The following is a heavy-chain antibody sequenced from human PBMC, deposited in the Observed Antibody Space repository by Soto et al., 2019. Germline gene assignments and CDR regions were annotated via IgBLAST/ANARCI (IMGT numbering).Heavy chain of an antibody. CDR3: AKVAYCSGGSCYWYFDL. V-gene: IGHV3-9*01. Sequence: VQLVESGGGLVQPGRSLRLSCAASGFTFDDYAMHWVRQAPGKGLEWVSGISWNSGSIGYADSVKGRFTISRDNAKNSLYLQMNSLRAEDTALYYCAKVAYCSGGSCYWYFDLWGRGTLVTVSS. CDR1: GFTFDDYA. D-gene: IGHD2-15*01. CDR2: ISWNSGSI. J-gene: IGHJ2*01.